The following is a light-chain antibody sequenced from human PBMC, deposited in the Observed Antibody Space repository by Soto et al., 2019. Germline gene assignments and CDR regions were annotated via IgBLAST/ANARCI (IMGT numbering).Light chain of an antibody. CDR2: GAS. Sequence: ENVLTLSPATLSVSPGERATLSCRSSQSVSSYLSCYQQKPGQAPRLLIYGASTRATGIPARFSGSGSGTEFTLTISSLQSQDFAVYYCQQYNNWPPWTFGQGTKVDIK. V-gene: IGKV3-15*01. CDR1: QSVSSY. J-gene: IGKJ1*01. CDR3: QQYNNWPPWT.